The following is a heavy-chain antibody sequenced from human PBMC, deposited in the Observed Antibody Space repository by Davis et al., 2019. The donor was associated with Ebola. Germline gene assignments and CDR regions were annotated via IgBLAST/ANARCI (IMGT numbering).Heavy chain of an antibody. V-gene: IGHV3-23*01. CDR1: GFTFSSYA. CDR2: ISGSGGST. Sequence: PGGSLRLSCAASGFTFSSYAMSWVRQAPGKGLEWVSAISGSGGSTYYADSVKGRFTISRDNSKNTLYLQMNSLRAEDTAVYYCAKDAVVVVPAAIFHYYYMDVWGKGTTVTVSS. D-gene: IGHD2-2*01. J-gene: IGHJ6*03. CDR3: AKDAVVVVPAAIFHYYYMDV.